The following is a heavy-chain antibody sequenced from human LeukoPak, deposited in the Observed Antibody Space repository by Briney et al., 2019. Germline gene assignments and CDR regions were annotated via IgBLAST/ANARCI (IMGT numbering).Heavy chain of an antibody. D-gene: IGHD6-13*01. Sequence: GGSLRLSCAASGFTFSSYAVSWVRQAPGKGLEWVSAISGSGGSTYYADSVKGRFTISRDNSKNTLYLQMNSLRVDDTAVYYCARGPRAIAAATGSNWFDPWGQGTLVTVSS. J-gene: IGHJ5*02. CDR1: GFTFSSYA. CDR3: ARGPRAIAAATGSNWFDP. V-gene: IGHV3-23*01. CDR2: ISGSGGST.